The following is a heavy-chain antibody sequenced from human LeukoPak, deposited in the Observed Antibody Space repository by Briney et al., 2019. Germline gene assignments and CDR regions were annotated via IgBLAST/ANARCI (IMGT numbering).Heavy chain of an antibody. CDR3: ARDSSPSGGYYYYMDV. J-gene: IGHJ6*03. CDR2: IIPIFGTA. CDR1: GGTFSSYA. D-gene: IGHD6-6*01. Sequence: SVKVCCKASGGTFSSYAISWVRQAPGQGLEWMGGIIPIFGTANYAQKFQGRVTITADESTSTAYMELSSLRSEDTAVYYCARDSSPSGGYYYYMDVWGKGTTVTVSS. V-gene: IGHV1-69*13.